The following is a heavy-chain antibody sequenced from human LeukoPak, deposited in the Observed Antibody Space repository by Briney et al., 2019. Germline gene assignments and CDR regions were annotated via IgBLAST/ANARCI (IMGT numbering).Heavy chain of an antibody. Sequence: ASVKVSCEASGYTFTSYAMHWVRQAPGQRLEWMGWINAGNGNTKYSQKFQGRVTITRDTSASTAYMELSSLRSEDTAVYYCARDYYGSGSYYSAYWGQGTLVTVSS. CDR1: GYTFTSYA. J-gene: IGHJ4*02. V-gene: IGHV1-3*01. CDR2: INAGNGNT. D-gene: IGHD3-10*01. CDR3: ARDYYGSGSYYSAY.